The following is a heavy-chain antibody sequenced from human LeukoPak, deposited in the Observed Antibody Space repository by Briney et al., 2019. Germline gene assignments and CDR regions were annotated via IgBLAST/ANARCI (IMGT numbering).Heavy chain of an antibody. D-gene: IGHD4-17*01. CDR2: ISGSGGST. J-gene: IGHJ4*02. Sequence: GGSLRLSYAASGFTFSGYAMSWVRQAPGKGLEWVSAISGSGGSTYYADSVKGRFTISRDNSKNTLYLQMNSLRAEDTAVYYCAKVSGHGDYVSATDYWGQGTLVTVSS. V-gene: IGHV3-23*01. CDR3: AKVSGHGDYVSATDY. CDR1: GFTFSGYA.